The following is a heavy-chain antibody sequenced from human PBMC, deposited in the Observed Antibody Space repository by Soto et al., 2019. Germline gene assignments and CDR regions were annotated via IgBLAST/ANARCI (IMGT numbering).Heavy chain of an antibody. D-gene: IGHD3-22*01. J-gene: IGHJ4*02. CDR3: ARSSYDSSGYSKDYDF. CDR2: INSDGSTT. V-gene: IGHV3-74*01. Sequence: PGGSLRLSCAASGFTFRNYWMHWVRQAPGKGLVWVSRINSDGSTTSYADSVKGRFTISRDNAKNTLSLQMNSLRAEDTAVYFCARSSYDSSGYSKDYDFWGLGILVTVSS. CDR1: GFTFRNYW.